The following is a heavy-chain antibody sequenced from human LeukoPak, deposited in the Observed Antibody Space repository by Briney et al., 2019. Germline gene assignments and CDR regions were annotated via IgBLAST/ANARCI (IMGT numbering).Heavy chain of an antibody. J-gene: IGHJ4*02. CDR1: GYSISSGYY. CDR3: AREPYRNGRYGYFDF. CDR2: IYHSGST. Sequence: PSETLSLTCTVSGYSISSGYYWGWIRQPPGNGLEWIGSIYHSGSTYYNPSLKSRVTISVDTSKNQFSLRLSSVTAADTAVYYCAREPYRNGRYGYFDFWGRGTLVTVSS. V-gene: IGHV4-38-2*02. D-gene: IGHD6-19*01.